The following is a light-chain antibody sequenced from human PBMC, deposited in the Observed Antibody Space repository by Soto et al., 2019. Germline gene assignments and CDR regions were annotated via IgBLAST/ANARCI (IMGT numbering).Light chain of an antibody. CDR1: QSISSSF. CDR2: GAS. Sequence: EFVLTQSPGKLSLSPGERATLSCRASQSISSSFLAWYQQKPGQAPRLLIYGASSRGTGIPDRLSGSGSGTDFALAISRLEPEDVAVYYCQQDGSSPPLTFGGGTRVEI. J-gene: IGKJ4*01. V-gene: IGKV3-20*01. CDR3: QQDGSSPPLT.